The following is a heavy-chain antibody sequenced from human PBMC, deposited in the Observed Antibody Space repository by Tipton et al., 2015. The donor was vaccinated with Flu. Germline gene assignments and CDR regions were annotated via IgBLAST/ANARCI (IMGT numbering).Heavy chain of an antibody. V-gene: IGHV4-61*02. D-gene: IGHD5-24*01. CDR3: ARVGNYLGFSFDH. J-gene: IGHJ4*02. CDR1: GGSISRGSYY. Sequence: TLSLTCSVSGGSISRGSYYYNWIRQPAGEGLEWIGRIYTNTNTNYKASLKSRVTISIDRSKNQFSLRLSSVTAADTAMYYCARVGNYLGFSFDHWGQGALVTVSS. CDR2: IYTNTNT.